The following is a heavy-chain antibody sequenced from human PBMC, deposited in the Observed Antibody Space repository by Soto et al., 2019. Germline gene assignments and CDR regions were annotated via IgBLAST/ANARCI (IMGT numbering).Heavy chain of an antibody. J-gene: IGHJ4*02. CDR1: GYTFTSYG. Sequence: QVQLVQSGAEVKKPGASVKVSCKASGYTFTSYGINWVRQATGQGLEWMGWVNPNSDNTGYAQKFRDRVSITADGSTYTAYMELSSLRSEDTAVYYCARSDSSGFYLPFWGQGTLVTVSS. CDR3: ARSDSSGFYLPF. D-gene: IGHD3-22*01. CDR2: VNPNSDNT. V-gene: IGHV1-8*01.